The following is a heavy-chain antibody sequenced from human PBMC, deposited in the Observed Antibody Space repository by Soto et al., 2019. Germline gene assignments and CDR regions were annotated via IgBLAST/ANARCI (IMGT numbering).Heavy chain of an antibody. CDR2: IYYSRST. CDR1: GGSISSGGYY. Sequence: QVQLQESGPGLVKPSQTLSLTCTVSGGSISSGGYYWSWIRQHPGQGLEWIGYIYYSRSTHYNPSLKSPVTISVDTSKNQFSLKLSSVTAVDTAVYYWARALTTVTVFDPWGQGTLVTVSS. D-gene: IGHD4-17*01. J-gene: IGHJ5*02. V-gene: IGHV4-31*01. CDR3: ARALTTVTVFDP.